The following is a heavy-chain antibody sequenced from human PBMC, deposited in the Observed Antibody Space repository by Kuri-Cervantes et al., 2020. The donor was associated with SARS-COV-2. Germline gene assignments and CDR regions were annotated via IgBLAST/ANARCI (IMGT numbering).Heavy chain of an antibody. Sequence: GESLKISCTASGFIFGDFAMTWVRRAPGKGLEWVGFIRSRSFGVTMEYAASVKGRFTISRDDSKSIAYLQMNSLKTEDTAVYYCTRDVVRGDFWSGYRDYWGQGTLVTVSS. CDR2: IRSRSFGVTM. CDR3: TRDVVRGDFWSGYRDY. J-gene: IGHJ4*02. D-gene: IGHD3-3*01. CDR1: GFIFGDFA. V-gene: IGHV3-49*04.